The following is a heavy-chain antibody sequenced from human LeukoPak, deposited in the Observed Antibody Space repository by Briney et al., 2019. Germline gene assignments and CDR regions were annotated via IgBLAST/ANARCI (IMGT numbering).Heavy chain of an antibody. CDR3: ARGRGVTADYYMDV. V-gene: IGHV7-4-1*02. CDR2: INTNTGNP. Sequence: GASVKVSCKASGYTFTSYAMNWVRQAPGQGLEGRGWINTNTGNPTYAQGFTGRFVFSLDTSVSTAYLRISSLKAEDTAVYYCARGRGVTADYYMDVWGKGTTVTVSS. CDR1: GYTFTSYA. J-gene: IGHJ6*03. D-gene: IGHD2-21*02.